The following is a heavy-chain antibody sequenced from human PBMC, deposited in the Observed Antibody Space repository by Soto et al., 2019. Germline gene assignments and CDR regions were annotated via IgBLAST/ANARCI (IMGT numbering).Heavy chain of an antibody. Sequence: WWSLRLSCSASVFNFSGFAIDWFRQAPGRGLEWVSIINTAGDVSFYADAVRGRSTITRDNSKYTFFLQMNSIKAEDTVMFFGAEEGGYPAVGLRLAPIRSSDFDSWGQGTKVTVSS. CDR1: VFNFSGFA. D-gene: IGHD1-1*01. J-gene: IGHJ4*02. CDR3: AEEGGYPAVGLRLAPIRSSDFDS. CDR2: INTAGDVS. V-gene: IGHV3-23*01.